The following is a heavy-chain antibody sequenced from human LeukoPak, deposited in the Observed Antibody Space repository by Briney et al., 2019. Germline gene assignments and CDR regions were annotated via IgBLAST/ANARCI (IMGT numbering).Heavy chain of an antibody. J-gene: IGHJ1*01. CDR1: GFTFSSYA. CDR2: ISGSGGST. V-gene: IGHV3-23*01. CDR3: AKDRSGSYAAEYFQH. D-gene: IGHD1-26*01. Sequence: PGGSLRPSCAASGFTFSSYAMSWVRQAPGKGLEWVSAISGSGGSTYYADSVKGRFTISRDNSENTLYLQMNSLRAEDTAVYYCAKDRSGSYAAEYFQHWGQGTLVTVSS.